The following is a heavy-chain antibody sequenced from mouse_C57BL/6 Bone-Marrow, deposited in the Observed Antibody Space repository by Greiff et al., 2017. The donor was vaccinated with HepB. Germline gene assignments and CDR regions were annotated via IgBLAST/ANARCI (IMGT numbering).Heavy chain of an antibody. Sequence: VQLQQPGAELVMPGASVKLSCKASGYTFTSYWMHWVKQRPGQGLEWIGEIDPSDSYTNYNQKFKGKSTLTVDKSSSTAYIQLSSLTSEDSAVYYCAKLYYGKRYFDVWGTGTTVTVSS. CDR2: IDPSDSYT. D-gene: IGHD2-1*01. J-gene: IGHJ1*03. CDR1: GYTFTSYW. CDR3: AKLYYGKRYFDV. V-gene: IGHV1-69*01.